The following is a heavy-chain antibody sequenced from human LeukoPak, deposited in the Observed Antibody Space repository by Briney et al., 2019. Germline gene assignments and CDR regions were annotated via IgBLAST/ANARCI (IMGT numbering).Heavy chain of an antibody. Sequence: GGSLRLSCAASGFTFSSYSMNWVRQAPGKGLEWVSSISSSSSYIYYADSVKGRFTISRDNAKNSLYLQMNSLRAEDTAVYYCARRTYSSGWYGGDYFDYWGQGTLVTVSS. CDR3: ARRTYSSGWYGGDYFDY. D-gene: IGHD6-19*01. CDR1: GFTFSSYS. V-gene: IGHV3-21*01. J-gene: IGHJ4*02. CDR2: ISSSSSYI.